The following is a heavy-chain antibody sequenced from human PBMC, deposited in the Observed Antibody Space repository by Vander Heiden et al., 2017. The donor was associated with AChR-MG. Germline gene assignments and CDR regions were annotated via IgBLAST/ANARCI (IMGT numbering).Heavy chain of an antibody. Sequence: EVQLVESGGGLVQPGRSLRLSCAASGFPFDDYAMHWVRQAPGKGLEWVSGISWNSGSIGYADSVKGRFTISRDNAKNSLYLQMNSLRAEDTALYYCAKDISSSFRFHYGMDVWGQGTTVTVSS. CDR3: AKDISSSFRFHYGMDV. CDR1: GFPFDDYA. D-gene: IGHD6-6*01. V-gene: IGHV3-9*01. J-gene: IGHJ6*02. CDR2: ISWNSGSI.